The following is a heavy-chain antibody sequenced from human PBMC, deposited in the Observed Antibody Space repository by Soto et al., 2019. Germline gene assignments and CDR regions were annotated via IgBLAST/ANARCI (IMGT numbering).Heavy chain of an antibody. J-gene: IGHJ4*02. V-gene: IGHV3-33*01. D-gene: IGHD2-21*02. CDR1: GFTFSSYG. CDR3: ARGGLDGTYCGGACYTLDY. CDR2: INFDGSYK. Sequence: QVQLVESGGGVVQPGRSLRLSCAASGFTFSSYGMHWVRQAPGKGLEWVAIINFDGSYKYYADSVKGRFTISRDNSRNTLYLQMDSLIAEDTAVYYCARGGLDGTYCGGACYTLDYWGQGNLVTVSS.